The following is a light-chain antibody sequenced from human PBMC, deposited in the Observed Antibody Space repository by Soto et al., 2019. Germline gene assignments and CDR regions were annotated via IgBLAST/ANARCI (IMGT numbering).Light chain of an antibody. CDR3: QQYHNWPPIT. J-gene: IGKJ5*01. V-gene: IGKV3-11*01. CDR2: DAS. CDR1: QSVSSY. Sequence: EIVLTQSPATLSLSPGERASLSCRASQSVSSYLAWYQQKPGQAPRLLIYDASNRATGIPARFSGSGSGTEFTLTISNLQSEDFAVYFCQQYHNWPPITFGQGTLLEV.